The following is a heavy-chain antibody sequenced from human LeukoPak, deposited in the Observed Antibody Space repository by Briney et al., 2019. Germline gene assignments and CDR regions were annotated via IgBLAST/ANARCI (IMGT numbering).Heavy chain of an antibody. CDR3: AKDSVFWSGYYTDY. D-gene: IGHD3-3*01. Sequence: GGSLRLSCAASGFTFSSYAMSWVRQAPGKGLEWVSAISGSGGSTYYADSVKGRFTISRDNSKNTLYLQMNSLRAEDTAVYYCAKDSVFWSGYYTDYWGQGTLVTVSS. V-gene: IGHV3-23*01. J-gene: IGHJ4*02. CDR2: ISGSGGST. CDR1: GFTFSSYA.